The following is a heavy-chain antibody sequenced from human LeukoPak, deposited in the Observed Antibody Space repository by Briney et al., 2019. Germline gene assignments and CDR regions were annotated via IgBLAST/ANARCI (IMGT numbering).Heavy chain of an antibody. CDR3: ARGTSTNFDY. CDR1: EYTFTDYA. CDR2: MNPNSGNT. J-gene: IGHJ4*02. Sequence: GASVKVSCKASEYTFTDYAINWVRQAPGQRLEWMGWMNPNSGNTGYAQKFQGRVTMTRNTSISTAYMELSSLRSEDTAVYYCARGTSTNFDYWGQGTLVTVSS. D-gene: IGHD2-2*01. V-gene: IGHV1-8*02.